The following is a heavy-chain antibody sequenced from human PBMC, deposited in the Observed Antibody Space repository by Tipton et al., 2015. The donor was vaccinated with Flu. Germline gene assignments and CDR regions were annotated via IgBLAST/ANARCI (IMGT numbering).Heavy chain of an antibody. D-gene: IGHD2-2*01. J-gene: IGHJ3*01. CDR1: GFPISSNY. CDR2: IYSGGSA. V-gene: IGHV3-53*01. Sequence: SLRLSCAASGFPISSNYMTWVRQAPGKGLGWVSVIYSGGSAYYADPVMGRFTISRDNSKNTLFLQMNSLRAEDTAVYYCARDLSGGTDVPLAFDVWGQGTRVTVSS. CDR3: ARDLSGGTDVPLAFDV.